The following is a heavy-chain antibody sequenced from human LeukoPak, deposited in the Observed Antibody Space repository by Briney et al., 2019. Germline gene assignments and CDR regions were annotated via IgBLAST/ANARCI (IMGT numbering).Heavy chain of an antibody. CDR1: GFTFRNHW. Sequence: PGGSLRLSCAASGFTFRNHWMHWVRHTPGKGRVWVSRISSDGSSTTYADSVKGRFTISRDNAKNTLYLQMNNLRAEDTAMYYCARDQRVTGRPDIDYWGQGTLVIVSS. CDR2: ISSDGSST. V-gene: IGHV3-74*03. D-gene: IGHD6-6*01. CDR3: ARDQRVTGRPDIDY. J-gene: IGHJ4*02.